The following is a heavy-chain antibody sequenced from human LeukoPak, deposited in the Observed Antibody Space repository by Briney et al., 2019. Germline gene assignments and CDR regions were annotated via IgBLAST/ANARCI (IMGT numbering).Heavy chain of an antibody. CDR1: GGSISSSSYY. Sequence: SETLSLTCTVSGGSISSSSYYWGWIRQPPGKGLEWIVSIYYSGSTYYNPSLKSRVTISVDTSKNQFSLKLSSVTAADTAVYYCARGPSGEITIFGVVILPFDYWGQGTLVTVSS. CDR2: IYYSGST. J-gene: IGHJ4*02. D-gene: IGHD3-3*01. V-gene: IGHV4-39*01. CDR3: ARGPSGEITIFGVVILPFDY.